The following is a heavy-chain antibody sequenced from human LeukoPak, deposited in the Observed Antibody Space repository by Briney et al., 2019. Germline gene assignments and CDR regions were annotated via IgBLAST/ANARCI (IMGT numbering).Heavy chain of an antibody. CDR3: ARGIDYDSSGYYYSDWFDP. CDR1: GYYISSGYY. J-gene: IGHJ5*02. D-gene: IGHD3-22*01. V-gene: IGHV4-38-2*02. Sequence: SETLSLTCTVSGYYISSGYYWGWIRQPPGKGLEWIGSIYHSGSTYYNPSLKSRVTISVDTSKNQFSLKLSSVTAADTAVYYCARGIDYDSSGYYYSDWFDPWDQGTLVTVSS. CDR2: IYHSGST.